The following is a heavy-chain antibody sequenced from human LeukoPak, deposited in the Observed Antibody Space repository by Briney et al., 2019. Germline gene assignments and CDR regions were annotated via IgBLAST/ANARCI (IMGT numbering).Heavy chain of an antibody. CDR1: GGSISSYY. CDR2: IYYIGST. V-gene: IGHV4-59*08. J-gene: IGHJ4*02. D-gene: IGHD4-17*01. CDR3: ARHTVTQYYFDY. Sequence: SETLSLTCTVSGGSISSYYWSWIRQPPGKGLEWIGYIYYIGSTNYNPSLKRRVTISVDTSTNQFSLKLSSVTAADPAVYSCARHTVTQYYFDYWGQGTLVTVSS.